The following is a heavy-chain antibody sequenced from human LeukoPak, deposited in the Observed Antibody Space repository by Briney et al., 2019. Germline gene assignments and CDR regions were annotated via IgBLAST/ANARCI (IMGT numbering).Heavy chain of an antibody. CDR3: ARDLRYSSGYSDAFDI. J-gene: IGHJ3*02. D-gene: IGHD3-22*01. Sequence: GGSLRLSCAASGFTFSSYAMHWVRQTPGKGLEWVAVISYDGSNKYYADSVKGRFTISRDNAKNSLYLQMNSLRAEDTAVYYCARDLRYSSGYSDAFDIWGQGTMVTVSS. CDR2: ISYDGSNK. V-gene: IGHV3-30-3*01. CDR1: GFTFSSYA.